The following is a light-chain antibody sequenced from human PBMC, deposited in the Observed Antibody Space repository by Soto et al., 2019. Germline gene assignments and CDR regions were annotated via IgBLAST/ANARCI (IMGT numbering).Light chain of an antibody. J-gene: IGKJ5*01. Sequence: EIVLTQSPATLSLSPGRRPTLSCMASQSVKTFLVWYQQRPGQAPRLIIHDASHRAAGIPARFSGSVFGTDFTLTISSLETEDAAVYYGQQRSNWPPITFGQGTRLEIK. CDR3: QQRSNWPPIT. V-gene: IGKV3-11*01. CDR2: DAS. CDR1: QSVKTF.